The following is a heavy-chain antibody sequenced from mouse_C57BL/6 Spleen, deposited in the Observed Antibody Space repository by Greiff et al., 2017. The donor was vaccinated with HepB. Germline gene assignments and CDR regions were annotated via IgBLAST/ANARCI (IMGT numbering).Heavy chain of an antibody. Sequence: DVQLQESGPGLVKPSQSLSLTCSVTGYSITSGYYWNWIRQFPGNKLEWMGYISYDGSNNYKPSLKNRISITRDTSKNQFFLKLNSVTTEDTATYYCASSIDGYYGRAYWGQGTLVTVSA. D-gene: IGHD2-3*01. CDR3: ASSIDGYYGRAY. V-gene: IGHV3-6*01. CDR2: ISYDGSN. J-gene: IGHJ3*01. CDR1: GYSITSGYY.